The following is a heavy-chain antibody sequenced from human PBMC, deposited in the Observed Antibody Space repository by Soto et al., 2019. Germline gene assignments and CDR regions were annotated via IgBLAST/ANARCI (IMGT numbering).Heavy chain of an antibody. J-gene: IGHJ6*02. CDR1: GFTFSSHA. CDR3: ARDGQQLAPYALDV. CDR2: IWYDGSNK. V-gene: IGHV3-33*01. D-gene: IGHD6-13*01. Sequence: QVQLVESGGGVVQPGRSLRLSCTASGFTFSSHAMHWVRQAPGKGLEWVAQIWYDGSNKYYADSVKGRFTISRDNSKNTLYEQMNSLRVEDTAVYYCARDGQQLAPYALDVWGQGTSVTVSS.